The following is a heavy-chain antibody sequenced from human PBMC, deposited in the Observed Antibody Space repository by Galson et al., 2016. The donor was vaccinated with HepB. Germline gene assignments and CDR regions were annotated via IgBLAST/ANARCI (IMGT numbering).Heavy chain of an antibody. CDR1: GFTFSSYA. CDR2: ISYDGGHK. V-gene: IGHV3-30*04. J-gene: IGHJ4*02. Sequence: SLRLSCAASGFTFSSYAMHWVRQAPGKGLEWVADISYDGGHKYYADSVKGRFTISRDNSKNTLYLQMNSLRAEDTALYYCARAVFGSGSHFDFWGQGALVPVSS. D-gene: IGHD3-10*01. CDR3: ARAVFGSGSHFDF.